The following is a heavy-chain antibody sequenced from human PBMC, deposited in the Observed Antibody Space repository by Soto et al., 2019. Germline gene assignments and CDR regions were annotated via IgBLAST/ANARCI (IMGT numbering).Heavy chain of an antibody. CDR3: ASLVRGVMFPELFDP. V-gene: IGHV4-39*01. CDR1: GGSISSSSYY. Sequence: QLQLQESGPGLVKPSETLSLTCTVSGGSISSSSYYWGWIRQPPGKGLEWIGSIYYSGSTYYNPSLKSRVTISVDTSKNQFSLKLSSVTAADTAVYYCASLVRGVMFPELFDPWGQGTLVTVSS. D-gene: IGHD3-10*01. J-gene: IGHJ5*02. CDR2: IYYSGST.